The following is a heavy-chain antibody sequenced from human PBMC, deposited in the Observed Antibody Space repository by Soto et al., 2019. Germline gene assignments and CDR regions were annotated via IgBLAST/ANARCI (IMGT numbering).Heavy chain of an antibody. D-gene: IGHD6-19*01. CDR3: ARPTQPGIAVN. V-gene: IGHV3-66*04. Sequence: EVQLVESGGGLVQPGGSLRLSCAASGFTVSSNYMSWVRQAPGKGLEWVSVYSGGSTYYADSVKGRFTISRDNSKNTLYLQMNSLRAEDTAVYYCARPTQPGIAVNWGQGTLVTVSS. CDR1: GFTVSSNY. CDR2: YSGGST. J-gene: IGHJ4*02.